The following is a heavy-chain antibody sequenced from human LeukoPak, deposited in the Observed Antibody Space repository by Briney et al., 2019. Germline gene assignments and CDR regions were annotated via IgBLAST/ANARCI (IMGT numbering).Heavy chain of an antibody. CDR1: GGSISSYY. CDR2: IYYSGST. J-gene: IGHJ6*02. CDR3: AREQSYYYDTSNYGMDV. V-gene: IGHV4-59*01. D-gene: IGHD3-22*01. Sequence: SETLSLTCTVSGGSISSYYWSWIRQPPGKGLEWIGYIYYSGSTKYNPSLKSRVSISVDTSKNQFSLKLSSVTAADTAVYYCAREQSYYYDTSNYGMDVWGQGTTVTVSS.